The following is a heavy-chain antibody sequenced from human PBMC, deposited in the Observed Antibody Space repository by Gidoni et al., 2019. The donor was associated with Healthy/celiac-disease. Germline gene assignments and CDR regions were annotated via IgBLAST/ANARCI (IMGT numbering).Heavy chain of an antibody. CDR2: ISYDGSNK. V-gene: IGHV3-30-3*01. CDR3: ARVYCSSTSCYSVDDAFDI. D-gene: IGHD2-2*01. Sequence: QVQLVESGGGVVQPGRSLRLSCAASGFTFRSYAMHWVRQAPGKGLEWVAVISYDGSNKYYADSVKGRFTISRDNSKNTLYLQMNSLRAEDTAVYYCARVYCSSTSCYSVDDAFDIWGQGTMVTVSS. CDR1: GFTFRSYA. J-gene: IGHJ3*02.